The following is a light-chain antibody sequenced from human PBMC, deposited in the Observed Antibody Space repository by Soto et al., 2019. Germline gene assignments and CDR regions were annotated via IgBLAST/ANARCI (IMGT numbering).Light chain of an antibody. CDR3: QHYDDLVT. J-gene: IGKJ4*01. CDR1: QDIRNH. Sequence: IQMTQSPSSLSASAGDRVIITCQASQDIRNHLNWYQQKPGKAPKLLIYDVSNLATGVPPRFSGGGSGTDFTLTISSLQPEDIATYYCQHYDDLVTFGGGTKVEIK. CDR2: DVS. V-gene: IGKV1-33*01.